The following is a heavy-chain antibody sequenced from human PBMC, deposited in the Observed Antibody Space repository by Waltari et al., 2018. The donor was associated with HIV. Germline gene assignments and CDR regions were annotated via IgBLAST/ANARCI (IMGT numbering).Heavy chain of an antibody. CDR2: IRAGGDNT. CDR1: GFTFSNYA. Sequence: EVQLLESGGGLVQPGGSLRLSCAASGFTFSNYALTWVRQAPGKGLEWVSLIRAGGDNTHYADSVKGRFSISRDNSRNTVFLQLSGLRAEDTAVYYCAREYYDGLTGPHGDAFDIWGQGTMVTVSS. V-gene: IGHV3-23*01. D-gene: IGHD3-9*01. J-gene: IGHJ3*02. CDR3: AREYYDGLTGPHGDAFDI.